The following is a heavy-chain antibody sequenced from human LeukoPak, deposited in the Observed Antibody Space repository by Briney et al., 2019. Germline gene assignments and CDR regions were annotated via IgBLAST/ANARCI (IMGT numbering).Heavy chain of an antibody. Sequence: PSETLSLTCTVSGGSISSSSYYWGWIRQPPGKGLEWIGSIYYSGSTYYNPSLKSRVTISVDTCKNQFSLKLSSVTAADTAVYYCLRAGLPQYYFDYWGQGTLVTVSS. J-gene: IGHJ4*02. CDR1: GGSISSSSYY. V-gene: IGHV4-39*01. D-gene: IGHD6-19*01. CDR2: IYYSGST. CDR3: LRAGLPQYYFDY.